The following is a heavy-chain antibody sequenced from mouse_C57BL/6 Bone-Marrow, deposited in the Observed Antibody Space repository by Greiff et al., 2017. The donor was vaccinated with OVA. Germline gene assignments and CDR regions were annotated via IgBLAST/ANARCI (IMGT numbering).Heavy chain of an antibody. CDR3: ARYGQLRLQFAY. CDR1: GYTFTSYG. Sequence: VQLQQSGAELARPGASVKLSCKASGYTFTSYGISWVKQRTGQGLEWIGEIYPRSGNTYYNEKFKGKATLTADKSSSTAYMELRSLTSEDSAVYFCARYGQLRLQFAYWGQGTLVTVSA. D-gene: IGHD3-2*02. CDR2: IYPRSGNT. J-gene: IGHJ3*01. V-gene: IGHV1-81*01.